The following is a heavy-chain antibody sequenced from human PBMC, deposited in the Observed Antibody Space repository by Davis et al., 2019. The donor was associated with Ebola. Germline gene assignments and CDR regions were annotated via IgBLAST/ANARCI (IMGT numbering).Heavy chain of an antibody. CDR3: ARVRIGYGMDV. D-gene: IGHD2-15*01. Sequence: GESLKISCAASGFTFSSYDMHWVRQATGKGLEWVSAIGTAGDTYYPGSVKGRFNISRENAKNSLYLQMNSLRAGDTAVYYCARVRIGYGMDVWGKGTTVTVSS. V-gene: IGHV3-13*01. J-gene: IGHJ6*04. CDR1: GFTFSSYD. CDR2: IGTAGDT.